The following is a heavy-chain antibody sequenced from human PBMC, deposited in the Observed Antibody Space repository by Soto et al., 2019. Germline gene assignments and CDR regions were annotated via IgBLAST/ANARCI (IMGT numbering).Heavy chain of an antibody. Sequence: SETLSLTCTVAGGSSVSVDDYWSWIRQPPGKGLEWIGYIYYSGSTYYNPSLKSRVTISVDTSKNQFSLKLSSVTAADTAVYYCARVSYGFLEWYPLNWFDPWGQGPLVTASS. CDR2: IYYSGST. V-gene: IGHV4-30-4*01. D-gene: IGHD3-3*01. CDR3: ARVSYGFLEWYPLNWFDP. CDR1: GGSSVSVDDY. J-gene: IGHJ5*02.